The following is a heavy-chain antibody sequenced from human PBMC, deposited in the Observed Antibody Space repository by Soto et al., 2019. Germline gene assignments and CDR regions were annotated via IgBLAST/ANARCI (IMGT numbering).Heavy chain of an antibody. D-gene: IGHD1-1*01. Sequence: AAVKVSCKASGYTFSTYGMHWVRQAPGQSREGMGWLNGGTGQTRYSQRFQDRVIITRDTSASTGYMELSSLRYEHTAVYYCARGKGMEENYFSYGLGIWGQGTTVTVSS. CDR3: ARGKGMEENYFSYGLGI. J-gene: IGHJ6*02. CDR1: GYTFSTYG. V-gene: IGHV1-3*01. CDR2: LNGGTGQT.